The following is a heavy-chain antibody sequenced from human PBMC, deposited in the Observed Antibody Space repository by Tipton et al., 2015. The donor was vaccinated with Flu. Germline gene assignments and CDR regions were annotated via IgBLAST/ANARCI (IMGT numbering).Heavy chain of an antibody. V-gene: IGHV3-30*02. Sequence: QVQLVQSGGGVVQPGGSLRLSCAASGFAFSSYGMHWVRQAPGKGLEWVTFIRYDGSNTYYADSVKGRFTISRDNSKNTLYLQMNSLRAEDTAVFYCAKNGMTTMDYWGQGTLVTVSS. CDR1: GFAFSSYG. CDR2: IRYDGSNT. CDR3: AKNGMTTMDY. J-gene: IGHJ4*02. D-gene: IGHD5-24*01.